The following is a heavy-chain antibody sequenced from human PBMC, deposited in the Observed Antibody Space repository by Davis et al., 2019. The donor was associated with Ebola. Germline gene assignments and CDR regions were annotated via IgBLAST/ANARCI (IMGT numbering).Heavy chain of an antibody. CDR2: IRTYDGNT. CDR3: ARGEGAPDN. CDR1: GYTFVNYG. J-gene: IGHJ4*02. Sequence: AASVKVSCKASGYTFVNYGITWVRQAPGQGLEWLGWIRTYDGNTNYAQKLQDRVTMTTDTPTTTVFMELRNLRSDDTAVYWCARGEGAPDNWGQGTLVTVSS. V-gene: IGHV1-18*04. D-gene: IGHD1-26*01.